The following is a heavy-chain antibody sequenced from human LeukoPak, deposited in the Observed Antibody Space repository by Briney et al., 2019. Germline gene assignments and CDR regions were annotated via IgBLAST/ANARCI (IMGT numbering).Heavy chain of an antibody. CDR2: ISAYNGNT. CDR1: GYTFTSYG. J-gene: IGHJ3*02. Sequence: GASVKVSCKASGYTFTSYGISWVRQAPGQGLEWMGWISAYNGNTNYAQKLQGRVTMTTDTSTSTDYMELRSLRSDDTAVYYCAFSVVSRAFDIWGQGTMVTVSS. V-gene: IGHV1-18*01. D-gene: IGHD3-22*01. CDR3: AFSVVSRAFDI.